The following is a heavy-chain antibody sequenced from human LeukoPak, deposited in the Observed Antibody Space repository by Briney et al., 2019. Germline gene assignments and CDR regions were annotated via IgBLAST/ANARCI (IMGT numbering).Heavy chain of an antibody. Sequence: GRSLRLSCAASGFTFSSDGMHWVRQAPGKGLEWVAVISYDGSNKYYADSVKGRFTISRDNSKNTLYLQMNSLRAEDTAVYYCAKGEADWGQGTLVTVSS. CDR1: GFTFSSDG. CDR2: ISYDGSNK. CDR3: AKGEAD. J-gene: IGHJ4*02. V-gene: IGHV3-30*18. D-gene: IGHD1-26*01.